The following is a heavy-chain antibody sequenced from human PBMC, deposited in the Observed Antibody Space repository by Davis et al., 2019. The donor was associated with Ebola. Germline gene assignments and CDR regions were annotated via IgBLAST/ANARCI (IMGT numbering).Heavy chain of an antibody. CDR2: ISAYNGNT. CDR3: ARDSQLSVFGVALDPFDY. J-gene: IGHJ4*02. D-gene: IGHD3-3*01. V-gene: IGHV1-18*01. CDR1: GYTFTSYG. Sequence: ASVQVSCKASGYTFTSYGISWVRQAPGQGLEWMGWISAYNGNTNYAQKLQGRVTMTTDTSTSTAYMELRSLRSDDTAVYYCARDSQLSVFGVALDPFDYWGQGTLVTVSS.